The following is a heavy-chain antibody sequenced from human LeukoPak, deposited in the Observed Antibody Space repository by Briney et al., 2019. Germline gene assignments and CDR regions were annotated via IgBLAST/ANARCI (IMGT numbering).Heavy chain of an antibody. CDR3: AWDPEDVVMDV. CDR1: GGSINNYY. Sequence: PSETLSLTCTVSGGSINNYYWSWIRQPPGKGLEWIGYVHYTGNTNYNPSVRTRVTISVDTSKNQFSLKVTSVSAADTAVYYCAWDPEDVVMDVWGKGTTVIVSS. V-gene: IGHV4-59*01. CDR2: VHYTGNT. J-gene: IGHJ6*03. D-gene: IGHD2-21*01.